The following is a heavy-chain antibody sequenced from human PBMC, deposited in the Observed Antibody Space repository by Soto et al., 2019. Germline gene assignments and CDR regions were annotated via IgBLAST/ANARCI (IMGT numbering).Heavy chain of an antibody. CDR3: AREGYCSGGSCYEGSYGMDV. Sequence: GGSLRLSCAASGFTFSSYGMHWVRQAPGKGLEWVAVIWYDGSNKYYADSVKGRFTISRDNSKNTLYLQMNSLRAEDTAVYYCAREGYCSGGSCYEGSYGMDVWGQGTTVTVSS. J-gene: IGHJ6*02. D-gene: IGHD2-15*01. CDR2: IWYDGSNK. CDR1: GFTFSSYG. V-gene: IGHV3-33*01.